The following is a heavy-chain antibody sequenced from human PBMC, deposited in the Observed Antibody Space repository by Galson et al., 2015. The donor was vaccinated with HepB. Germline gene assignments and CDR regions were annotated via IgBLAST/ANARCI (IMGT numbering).Heavy chain of an antibody. D-gene: IGHD5-24*01. CDR2: MNSNTGDT. J-gene: IGHJ4*02. CDR3: ARDSEADGQVVDY. CDR1: GYTFTGYY. V-gene: IGHV1-2*02. Sequence: SCKASGYTFTGYYIHWFRQAPGQGLEWVGWMNSNTGDTRYAQKFQGRASMTRDTSISTAYMDLNGLRSDDTAVYHCARDSEADGQVVDYWGQGTLVTVSS.